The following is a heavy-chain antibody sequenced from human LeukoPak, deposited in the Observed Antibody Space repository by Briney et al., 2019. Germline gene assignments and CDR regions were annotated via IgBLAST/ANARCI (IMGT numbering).Heavy chain of an antibody. CDR3: AISATARGGFDF. V-gene: IGHV3-7*01. J-gene: IGHJ4*02. CDR2: IKQDGSEK. Sequence: GESLKISCAASGFTFSSYWMSWVRQAPGKGLEWVANIKQDGSEKYYVDSVKGRFTISRDNAKNSLFLQMNSLRAEDTAVYFCAISATARGGFDFWGQGTLVTVSS. D-gene: IGHD6-25*01. CDR1: GFTFSSYW.